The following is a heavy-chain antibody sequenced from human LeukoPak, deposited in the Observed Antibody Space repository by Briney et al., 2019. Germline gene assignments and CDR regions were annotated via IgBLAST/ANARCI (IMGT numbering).Heavy chain of an antibody. CDR1: GFTFSSYA. D-gene: IGHD1-26*01. J-gene: IGHJ4*02. CDR2: ISYDGSNK. CDR3: ARSYGALGY. Sequence: GGSLRLSCAASGFTFSSYAMHWVRQAPGKGLEWVAVISYDGSNKYYADSVKGRFTISRDNAQNSLYLQMNSLRAEDTAVYYCARSYGALGYWGQGTLVTVSS. V-gene: IGHV3-30*04.